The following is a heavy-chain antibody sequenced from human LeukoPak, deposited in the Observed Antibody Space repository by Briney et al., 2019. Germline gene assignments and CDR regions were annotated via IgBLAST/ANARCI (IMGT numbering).Heavy chain of an antibody. CDR1: GFTLSNYS. Sequence: PGGSLRLSCAASGFTLSNYSMNWVRQAPGKGLEGVSSISSSSSYIYYADSVKGRFNISRDNAKNSLYLQMNSLRAEDTALYYCASLNRADCSSTSCHTHYWGQGTLVTVSS. CDR3: ASLNRADCSSTSCHTHY. D-gene: IGHD2-2*01. V-gene: IGHV3-21*01. CDR2: ISSSSSYI. J-gene: IGHJ4*02.